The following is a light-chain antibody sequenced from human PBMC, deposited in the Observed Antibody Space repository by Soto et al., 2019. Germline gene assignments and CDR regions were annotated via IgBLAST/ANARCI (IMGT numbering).Light chain of an antibody. J-gene: IGLJ1*01. Sequence: QSVLTQPASVSGSPGQSITISCTGTSSDVGSYNLVSWCQQHPGKAPKLMIYEVSTRPSGVSNRFSGSKSGNTASLTISGLQAEDEADYYISSYTSSSTYVFGTGTKVTVL. V-gene: IGLV2-14*02. CDR1: SSDVGSYNL. CDR3: SSYTSSSTYV. CDR2: EVS.